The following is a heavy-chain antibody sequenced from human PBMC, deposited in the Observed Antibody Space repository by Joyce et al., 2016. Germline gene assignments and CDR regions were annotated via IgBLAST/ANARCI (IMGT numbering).Heavy chain of an antibody. D-gene: IGHD6-19*01. J-gene: IGHJ4*02. Sequence: QVQLQQWGAGLLKPSETLSLTCGVNGGPFRGFLWTWVRQPPGEGLQWIGDVNTSGATNYNPSLKSRVTISVDTSKNQFYLTLTSITAADTAMYYCARSQWLAPLMYWGQGSLVAVSS. CDR1: GGPFRGFL. CDR3: ARSQWLAPLMY. CDR2: VNTSGAT. V-gene: IGHV4-34*02.